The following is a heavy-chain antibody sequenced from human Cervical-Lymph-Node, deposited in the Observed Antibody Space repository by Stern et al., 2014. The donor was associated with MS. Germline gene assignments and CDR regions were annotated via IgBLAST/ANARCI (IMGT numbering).Heavy chain of an antibody. Sequence: VQLVESGPGLVKPSETLSLTCTVSGASISSSHWTWIRQTPGKGLEWIGNVYQSGSTNYKPSLKSRATIFVDTSKNQVSMNLTSVTAADTAVYYCARGRWYGDYWGQGTLVTVSS. J-gene: IGHJ4*02. V-gene: IGHV4-59*01. D-gene: IGHD2-15*01. CDR3: ARGRWYGDY. CDR1: GASISSSH. CDR2: VYQSGST.